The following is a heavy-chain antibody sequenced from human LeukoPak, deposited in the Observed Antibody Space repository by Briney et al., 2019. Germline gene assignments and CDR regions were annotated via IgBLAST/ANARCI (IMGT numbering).Heavy chain of an antibody. D-gene: IGHD3-16*02. CDR1: RFTFIIYA. Sequence: GGSLRRSPAASRFTFIIYAMRSVPQAPREGLEWVSANSGSGGSTYYADSVKGLFTISRDNSKNTLYLQMNSLRAEDTAAYYCAKEGYDYVWGSYRYTYYFDYWGQGTLVTVSS. V-gene: IGHV3-23*01. J-gene: IGHJ4*02. CDR3: AKEGYDYVWGSYRYTYYFDY. CDR2: NSGSGGST.